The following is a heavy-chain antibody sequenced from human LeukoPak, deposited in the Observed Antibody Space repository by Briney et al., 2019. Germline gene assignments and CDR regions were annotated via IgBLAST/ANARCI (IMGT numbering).Heavy chain of an antibody. J-gene: IGHJ5*02. Sequence: PSETLSLTCAVYGGSFSGYYWSWIRQPPGKGLEWIGEINHSGSTYYNPSLKSRVTISVDTSKSQFSLKLSSVTAADTAVYFCARSPHIWFAERGWFDPWGQGTLVTVSS. CDR2: INHSGST. CDR1: GGSFSGYY. V-gene: IGHV4-34*01. CDR3: ARSPHIWFAERGWFDP. D-gene: IGHD3-10*01.